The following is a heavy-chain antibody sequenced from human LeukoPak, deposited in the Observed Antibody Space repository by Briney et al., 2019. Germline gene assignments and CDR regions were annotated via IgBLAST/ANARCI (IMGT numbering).Heavy chain of an antibody. CDR2: ISGSGGST. CDR3: AKDDYYGSGSPDYYFDY. J-gene: IGHJ4*02. CDR1: GFTFSSHA. Sequence: RAGGSLRLSCAASGFTFSSHAMSWVRQAPGKELEWVSAISGSGGSTYYADSVKGRFTISRDNSKNTVFLQMNSLRAEDTAVYYCAKDDYYGSGSPDYYFDYWGQRTLVTVSS. D-gene: IGHD3-10*01. V-gene: IGHV3-23*01.